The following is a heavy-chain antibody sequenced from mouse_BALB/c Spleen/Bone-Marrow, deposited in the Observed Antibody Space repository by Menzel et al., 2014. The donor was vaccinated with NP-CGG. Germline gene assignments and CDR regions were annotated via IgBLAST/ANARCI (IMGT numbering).Heavy chain of an antibody. J-gene: IGHJ3*01. Sequence: VKLQESGPGLVAPSQSLSITCTVSGFSLSNYGVHWVRQPPGKGLEWLGVIWAGGSTNYNSALMSRLSINKDNSKSQVFLKMNSLQPDDTAMYYCARYYGSSDSWFAYCGQGTLVTVSA. CDR3: ARYYGSSDSWFAY. CDR2: IWAGGST. D-gene: IGHD1-1*01. CDR1: GFSLSNYG. V-gene: IGHV2-9*02.